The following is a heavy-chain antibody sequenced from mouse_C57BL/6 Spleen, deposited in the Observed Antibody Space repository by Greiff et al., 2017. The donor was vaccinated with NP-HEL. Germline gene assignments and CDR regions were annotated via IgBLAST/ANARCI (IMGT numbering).Heavy chain of an antibody. V-gene: IGHV1-64*01. D-gene: IGHD1-1*01. CDR3: ARSYGSSYPFFYAMDY. J-gene: IGHJ4*01. Sequence: QVQLKQPGAELVKPGASVKLSCKASGYTFTSYWMHWVKQRPGQGLEWIGMIHPNSGSTNYNEKFKSKATLTVDKSSSTAYMQLSSLTSEDSAVYYCARSYGSSYPFFYAMDYWGQGTSVTVSS. CDR1: GYTFTSYW. CDR2: IHPNSGST.